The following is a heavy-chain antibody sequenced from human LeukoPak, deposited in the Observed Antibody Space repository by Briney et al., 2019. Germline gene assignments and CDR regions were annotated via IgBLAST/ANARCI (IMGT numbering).Heavy chain of an antibody. D-gene: IGHD6-13*01. CDR1: GFTFSSYW. Sequence: GGSLRLSCAASGFTFSSYWMHWVRQAPGKGLVWVSCINSDGSSTSYADSVKGRFTISRDNAKNTLYLQMNSLRAEDTAVYYCARRGGIAAAGTGRYYYYYGMDVWGQGTTVTVSS. V-gene: IGHV3-74*01. J-gene: IGHJ6*02. CDR2: INSDGSST. CDR3: ARRGGIAAAGTGRYYYYYGMDV.